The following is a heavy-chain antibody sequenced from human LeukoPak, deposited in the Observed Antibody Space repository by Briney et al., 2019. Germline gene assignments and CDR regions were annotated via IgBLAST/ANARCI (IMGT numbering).Heavy chain of an antibody. CDR1: GYTFTGYH. D-gene: IGHD6-13*01. J-gene: IGHJ4*02. Sequence: GASVKVSCKASGYTFTGYHIHWVQQAPGQGLEWMGRINPYSGDTNFAQKFQGRVTMTRDTSITTAYMDLSSLTPDGTAVYFCARDQGSLTRSWYTGYWGQGTQVTVSS. CDR3: ARDQGSLTRSWYTGY. CDR2: INPYSGDT. V-gene: IGHV1-2*06.